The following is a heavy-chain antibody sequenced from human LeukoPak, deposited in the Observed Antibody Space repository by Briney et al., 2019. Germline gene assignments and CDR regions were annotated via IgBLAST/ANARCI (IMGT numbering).Heavy chain of an antibody. CDR3: ASSDYDILIGYH. Sequence: ASVKVSCKASGYPFTAYYIHWVRQAPGQGLQWMGWIKPDTGAAKHAQKFQARVTMTRDTSISTAYMELNSLRSDDTATYYCASSDYDILIGYHWGQETLVTVSS. CDR1: GYPFTAYY. V-gene: IGHV1-2*02. J-gene: IGHJ4*02. CDR2: IKPDTGAA. D-gene: IGHD3-9*01.